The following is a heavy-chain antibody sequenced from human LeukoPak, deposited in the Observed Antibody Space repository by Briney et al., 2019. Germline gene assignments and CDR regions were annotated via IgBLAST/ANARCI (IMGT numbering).Heavy chain of an antibody. D-gene: IGHD6-19*01. V-gene: IGHV4-4*02. CDR1: GGSISSSNW. CDR2: IYHSGST. Sequence: PSGTLSLTCAVSGGSISSSNWWSWVRQPPGKGLEWIGEIYHSGSTNYNPSLKSRVTISVDTSKNQFSLKLSSVTAADTAVYYCARRPIPKISGWPPPTRDYYMDVWGKGTTVTVSS. CDR3: ARRPIPKISGWPPPTRDYYMDV. J-gene: IGHJ6*03.